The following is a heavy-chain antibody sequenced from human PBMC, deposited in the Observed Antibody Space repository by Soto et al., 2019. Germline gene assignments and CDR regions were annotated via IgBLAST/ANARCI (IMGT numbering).Heavy chain of an antibody. CDR1: GYTFLHYW. Sequence: PGESLKISCEGSGYTFLHYWIAWVRQMPGKGLEWMGIIYPGDSDTRYSPSFQGQVTISADKSISTAYLQWSSLKASDTAMYYCARHAGHVVTVRYQHYYGMDVWGQGTTVTVSS. J-gene: IGHJ6*02. V-gene: IGHV5-51*01. CDR2: IYPGDSDT. CDR3: ARHAGHVVTVRYQHYYGMDV. D-gene: IGHD2-15*01.